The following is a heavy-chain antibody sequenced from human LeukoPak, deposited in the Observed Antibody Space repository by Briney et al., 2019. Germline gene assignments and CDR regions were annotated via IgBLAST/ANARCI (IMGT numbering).Heavy chain of an antibody. J-gene: IGHJ4*02. Sequence: GESLRLSCAASGFTFNTFWMTRLRQAPGKGLEWVANIHQEGRTKYYADSVKGRFTISRDNANNAPNLQINSLRAEDTALYYCARGDGTSSGLYFHYWGQGTLVTVSS. D-gene: IGHD6-6*01. CDR3: ARGDGTSSGLYFHY. CDR1: GFTFNTFW. CDR2: IHQEGRTK. V-gene: IGHV3-7*01.